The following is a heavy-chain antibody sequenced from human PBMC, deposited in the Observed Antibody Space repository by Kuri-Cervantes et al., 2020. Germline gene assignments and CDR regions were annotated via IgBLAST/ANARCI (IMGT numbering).Heavy chain of an antibody. Sequence: GESLKISCAASGFTFSSFGMHWVRQAPGKGLEWVAVISYDGSNKYYADSVEGRFTISRDNSKNTLYLQMNSLRAEDTAVYYCTYGSGSYYKTPFDYWGQGTLVTVSS. CDR1: GFTFSSFG. CDR3: TYGSGSYYKTPFDY. D-gene: IGHD3-10*01. V-gene: IGHV3-30*03. J-gene: IGHJ4*02. CDR2: ISYDGSNK.